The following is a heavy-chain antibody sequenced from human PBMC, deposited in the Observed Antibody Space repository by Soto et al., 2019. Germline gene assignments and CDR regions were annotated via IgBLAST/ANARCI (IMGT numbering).Heavy chain of an antibody. J-gene: IGHJ6*02. CDR1: GGTFSSYA. CDR2: IIPIFGTA. V-gene: IGHV1-69*12. D-gene: IGHD3-16*01. CDR3: GGLPGVRGNYYYGMDV. Sequence: QVQLVQSGAEVKKPGSSVKVSCKASGGTFSSYAISWVRQAPGQGLEWMGGIIPIFGTANYAQKFQGRVTITADESTSTAYMELSILRSEDTAVYYCGGLPGVRGNYYYGMDVWVQGTTVTVSS.